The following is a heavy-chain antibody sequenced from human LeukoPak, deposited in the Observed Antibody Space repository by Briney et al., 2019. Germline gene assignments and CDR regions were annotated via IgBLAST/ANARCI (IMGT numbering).Heavy chain of an antibody. D-gene: IGHD3-22*01. V-gene: IGHV3-7*01. Sequence: PGGSLRLSCAASGFTFSSYWMSWVRQAPGKGLEWVANIKQDGSEKYYVDSVKGRFTISRDNAKNSLYLQMNSLRAEDTAVYYCARVYYYDSSGLPQDDYWGQGTLVTVSS. J-gene: IGHJ4*02. CDR1: GFTFSSYW. CDR3: ARVYYYDSSGLPQDDY. CDR2: IKQDGSEK.